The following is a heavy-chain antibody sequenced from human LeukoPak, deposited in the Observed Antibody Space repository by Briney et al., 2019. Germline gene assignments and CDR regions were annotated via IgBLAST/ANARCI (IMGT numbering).Heavy chain of an antibody. CDR2: ISWDGGST. V-gene: IGHV3-43*01. J-gene: IGHJ4*02. Sequence: HPGRSLRLSCAASGFTFDDYTMHWVRQAPGKGLEWVSLISWDGGSTYYADSVKGRFTISRDNSKNSLYLQMNSLRTEDTALYYCAKENRGTARHGGFDYWGQGTLVTVSS. D-gene: IGHD6-6*01. CDR3: AKENRGTARHGGFDY. CDR1: GFTFDDYT.